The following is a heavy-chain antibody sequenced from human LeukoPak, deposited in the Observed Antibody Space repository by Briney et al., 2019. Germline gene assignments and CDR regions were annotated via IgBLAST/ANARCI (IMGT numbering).Heavy chain of an antibody. CDR3: ARDFNWDYFYYYHMDV. CDR1: GGSISSGTYY. D-gene: IGHD1-1*01. J-gene: IGHJ6*03. CDR2: IYNSGST. V-gene: IGHV4-61*02. Sequence: SETLSLTCTVSGGSISSGTYYWSWSRQPAGEGLEWIGRIYNSGSTNYNPSLASRVTMSVDTSKNQFSLKLNSVTAADTAIYFCARDFNWDYFYYYHMDVWGKGTTVTVSS.